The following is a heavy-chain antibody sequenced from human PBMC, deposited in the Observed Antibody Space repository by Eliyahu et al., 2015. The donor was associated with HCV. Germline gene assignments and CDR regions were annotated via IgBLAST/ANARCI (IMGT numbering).Heavy chain of an antibody. CDR3: ARGGPVASYYYDSSGYYFWYFDL. V-gene: IGHV1-2*02. CDR1: GYTFTGXY. J-gene: IGHJ2*01. D-gene: IGHD3-22*01. Sequence: QVQLVQSGAEVKKPGASVKVSCXASGYTFTGXYMHWVRQAPGQGLEWMGWINPNSGGTNYAQKFQGRVTMTRDTSISTAYMELSRLRSDDTAVYYCARGGPVASYYYDSSGYYFWYFDLWGRGTLVTVSS. CDR2: INPNSGGT.